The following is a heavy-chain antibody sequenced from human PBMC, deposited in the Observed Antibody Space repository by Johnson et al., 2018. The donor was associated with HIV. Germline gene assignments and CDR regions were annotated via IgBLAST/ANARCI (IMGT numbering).Heavy chain of an antibody. Sequence: VQLVESGGGLVQPGGSLRLSCAASGFTVSSNYMTWVRQAPQKGLEWVSIIYGGGTTYYADSVKGRFTISRDNSKNTLYLQMNSLTVEDTAVYSCARDTFAGAYGDWPDAFDIWGQGTMVTVSS. CDR1: GFTVSSNY. CDR2: IYGGGTT. D-gene: IGHD4-17*01. J-gene: IGHJ3*02. CDR3: ARDTFAGAYGDWPDAFDI. V-gene: IGHV3-66*01.